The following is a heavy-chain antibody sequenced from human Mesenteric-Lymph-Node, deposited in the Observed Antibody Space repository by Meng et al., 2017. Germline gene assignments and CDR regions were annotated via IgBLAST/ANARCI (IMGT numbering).Heavy chain of an antibody. D-gene: IGHD1-26*01. V-gene: IGHV4-61*01. J-gene: IGHJ6*01. CDR3: ARDLYTNYVYYGMDV. CDR1: GGSVSSDSRY. CDR2: IYYSGTT. Sequence: ESLKISCVVSGGSVSSDSRYWTWIRQSPGKGLEWIGYIYYSGTTNYNPSFKSRVTISVDTSKNQFSLKLSSVTAADTAVYYCARDLYTNYVYYGMDVWGQGTTVTVSS.